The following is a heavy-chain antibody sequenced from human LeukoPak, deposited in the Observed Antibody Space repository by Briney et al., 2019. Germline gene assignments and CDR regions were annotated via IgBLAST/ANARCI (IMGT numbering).Heavy chain of an antibody. V-gene: IGHV1-69*13. Sequence: GASVKVSCKASGGTFSSYAISWVRQAPGQGLEWMGGIIPVFGTANYAQKFQGRVTITADESTSTAYMELSSLRSEDTAVYYCAREEVPAAMPWWWSLAYWGQGTLVTVSS. J-gene: IGHJ4*02. D-gene: IGHD2-2*01. CDR3: AREEVPAAMPWWWSLAY. CDR1: GGTFSSYA. CDR2: IIPVFGTA.